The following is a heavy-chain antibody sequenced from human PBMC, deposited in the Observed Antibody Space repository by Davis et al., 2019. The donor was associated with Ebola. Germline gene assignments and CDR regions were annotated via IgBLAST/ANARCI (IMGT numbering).Heavy chain of an antibody. CDR1: CYTFTSYG. V-gene: IGHV1-18*01. D-gene: IGHD1-1*01. CDR2: ISAYNGNT. Sequence: ASVKVSCKASCYTFTSYGISWVRQATGQGLEWMGWISAYNGNTNYAQKPQGRVTMTTDTSTSTAYMELRSLRSDDTAVYYCARDRRGGNWNYYYYGMDVWGQGTTVTVSS. J-gene: IGHJ6*02. CDR3: ARDRRGGNWNYYYYGMDV.